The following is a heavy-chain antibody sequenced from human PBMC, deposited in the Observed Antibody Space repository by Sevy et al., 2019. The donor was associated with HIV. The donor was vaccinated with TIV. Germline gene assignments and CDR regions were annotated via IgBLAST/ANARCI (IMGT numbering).Heavy chain of an antibody. CDR2: IYWDNDK. D-gene: IGHD5-18*01. J-gene: IGHJ3*02. Sequence: SGPTLVNPTQTLTLTCTFSGFSLSTSGVGVGWIRQPPAKALEWLALIYWDNDKRYSPSLKSRLTITKDTSKNQVVLTMTNMDPVDTATYYCARYNYDFDAFDIWGQGTMVTVSS. CDR1: GFSLSTSGVG. V-gene: IGHV2-5*02. CDR3: ARYNYDFDAFDI.